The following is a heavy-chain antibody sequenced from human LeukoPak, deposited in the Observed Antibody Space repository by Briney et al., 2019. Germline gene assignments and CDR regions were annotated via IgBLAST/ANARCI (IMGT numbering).Heavy chain of an antibody. Sequence: GGSLRLSCAASGFTFSSYAMSWVRQAPGKGLEWVSAVSGSGGSTYYADSVKGRFTISRDNSKNTLYLQMNSLRAEDTAVYYCAKDREKRITMIVVVIKGPNAFDIWGQGTMVTVSS. V-gene: IGHV3-23*01. D-gene: IGHD3-22*01. J-gene: IGHJ3*02. CDR3: AKDREKRITMIVVVIKGPNAFDI. CDR2: VSGSGGST. CDR1: GFTFSSYA.